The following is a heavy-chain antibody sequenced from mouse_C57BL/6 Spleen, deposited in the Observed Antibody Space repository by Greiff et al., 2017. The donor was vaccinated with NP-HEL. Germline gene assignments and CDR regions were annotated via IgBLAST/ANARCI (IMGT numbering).Heavy chain of an antibody. CDR3: AREDWDNDWYFDV. CDR2: IDPSDSET. V-gene: IGHV1-52*01. Sequence: QQRPIQGLEWIGNIDPSDSETHYNQKFKDKATLTVDKSSSTAYMQLSSLTSEDSAVYYCAREDWDNDWYFDVWGTGTTVTVSS. D-gene: IGHD4-1*01. J-gene: IGHJ1*03.